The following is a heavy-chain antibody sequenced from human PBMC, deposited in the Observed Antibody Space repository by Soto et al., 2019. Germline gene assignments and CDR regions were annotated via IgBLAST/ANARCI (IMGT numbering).Heavy chain of an antibody. V-gene: IGHV3-30*18. Sequence: PGGSLRLSCAASGFTFSAYGIHWVRQAPGKGLEWVAVISHDGSNTNYGDSVKGRFTISRDNSKKTLYLQMNSLRPEDTALYYCAKDEYYYSRSGYYIFDSWGQGTPVTVSS. D-gene: IGHD3-22*01. J-gene: IGHJ4*02. CDR3: AKDEYYYSRSGYYIFDS. CDR1: GFTFSAYG. CDR2: ISHDGSNT.